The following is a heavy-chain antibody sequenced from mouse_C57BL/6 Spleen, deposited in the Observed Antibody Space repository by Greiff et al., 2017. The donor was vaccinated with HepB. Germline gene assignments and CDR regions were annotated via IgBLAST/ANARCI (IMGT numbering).Heavy chain of an antibody. CDR3: ASRYYGSKGYYAMDY. Sequence: VQLQQSGAELVKPGASVKISCKASGYAFSSYWMNWVKQRPGKGLEWIGQIYPGDGDTNYNGKFKGKATLTADKSSSTAYMQLSSLTSEDSAVYFCASRYYGSKGYYAMDYWGQGTSVTVSS. D-gene: IGHD1-1*01. CDR2: IYPGDGDT. CDR1: GYAFSSYW. J-gene: IGHJ4*01. V-gene: IGHV1-80*01.